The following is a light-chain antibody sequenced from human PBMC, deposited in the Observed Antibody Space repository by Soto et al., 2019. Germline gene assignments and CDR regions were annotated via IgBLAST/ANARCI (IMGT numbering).Light chain of an antibody. CDR1: SSNIGAGYD. CDR3: QSYDISLSGVV. Sequence: QAVVTQPPSVSGAPGQRVTISCTGSSSNIGAGYDVHWYQQLPGTAPKLLIYANNNRPSGVPDRFSGSKSGTSASLAITGLQADDEADYYCQSYDISLSGVVFGGGTQLTVL. CDR2: ANN. V-gene: IGLV1-40*01. J-gene: IGLJ3*02.